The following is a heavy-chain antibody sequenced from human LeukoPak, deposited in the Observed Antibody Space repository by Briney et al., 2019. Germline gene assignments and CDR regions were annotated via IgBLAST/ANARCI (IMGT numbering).Heavy chain of an antibody. Sequence: PSETLSLTCTVSGGSISSYYWRWIRQRAGKGLEWIGRVYTSGSTNYNPSLKSRVTMSVDTSKNQLSLKLSSVTAADTAVYYCATFRNYGDYWGDAFDIWGQGTMVTVSS. D-gene: IGHD4-17*01. CDR3: ATFRNYGDYWGDAFDI. CDR2: VYTSGST. CDR1: GGSISSYY. J-gene: IGHJ3*02. V-gene: IGHV4-4*07.